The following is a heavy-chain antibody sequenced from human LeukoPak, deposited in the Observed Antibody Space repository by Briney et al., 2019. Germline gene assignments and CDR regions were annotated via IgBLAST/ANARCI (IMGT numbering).Heavy chain of an antibody. J-gene: IGHJ4*02. V-gene: IGHV3-9*01. CDR1: GFTFDDYA. CDR3: ARGEGTGKGLRF. D-gene: IGHD3-10*01. Sequence: PGRSLRLSCAASGFTFDDYAMHWVRQAPGKGLEWVSGISWNSGSIGYADSVKGRFTISRDNAKNSLYLQMNSLRAEDTAVYYCARGEGTGKGLRFWGQGTLVTVSS. CDR2: ISWNSGSI.